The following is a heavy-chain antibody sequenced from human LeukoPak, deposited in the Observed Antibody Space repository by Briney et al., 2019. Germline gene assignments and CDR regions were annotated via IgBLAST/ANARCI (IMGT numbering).Heavy chain of an antibody. V-gene: IGHV4-59*01. Sequence: SETLSLTCTVSGGSISSYYWSWIRQPPGKGLEWIGYIYYSGGTNYNPSLKSRVTISVDTSKNQFSLKLSSVTAADTAVYYCARAGGGSGYYYDLDHYMDVWGKGTTVTVSS. CDR3: ARAGGGSGYYYDLDHYMDV. D-gene: IGHD3-22*01. J-gene: IGHJ6*03. CDR1: GGSISSYY. CDR2: IYYSGGT.